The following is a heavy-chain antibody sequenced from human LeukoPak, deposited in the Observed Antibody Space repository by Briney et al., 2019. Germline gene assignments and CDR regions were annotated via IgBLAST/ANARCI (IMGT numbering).Heavy chain of an antibody. J-gene: IGHJ4*02. Sequence: GESLKISCKGSGYSFTSYWIGWVRQMPGKGLEWMGIIYAGDSDTRYSPSFQGQVTFSVDTSISTAYLQWNSPKASDTAMYYCARRGAGGGWSYWGQGTLVTVSS. V-gene: IGHV5-51*01. D-gene: IGHD6-19*01. CDR2: IYAGDSDT. CDR1: GYSFTSYW. CDR3: ARRGAGGGWSY.